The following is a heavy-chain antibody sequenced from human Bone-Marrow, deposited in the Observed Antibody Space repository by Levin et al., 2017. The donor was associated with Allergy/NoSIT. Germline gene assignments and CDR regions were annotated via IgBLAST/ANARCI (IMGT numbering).Heavy chain of an antibody. Sequence: PGGSLRLSCTVSGGSVSSDSHYWSWLRQPPGKGLEWIGYMFYRGSTSYTSSLKSRVTISMDTSKNQFSLKLSSVTAADTAVYYCARVCSGGRCHSDWDDGKYYYYYIDVWGKGTTVTVSS. V-gene: IGHV4-61*01. D-gene: IGHD2-15*01. J-gene: IGHJ6*03. CDR1: GGSVSSDSHY. CDR2: MFYRGST. CDR3: ARVCSGGRCHSDWDDGKYYYYYIDV.